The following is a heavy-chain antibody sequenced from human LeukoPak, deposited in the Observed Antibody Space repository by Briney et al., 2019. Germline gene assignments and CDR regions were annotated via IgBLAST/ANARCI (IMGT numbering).Heavy chain of an antibody. CDR1: GFTFSSYA. Sequence: GRSLRLSCAASGFTFSSYAMHWVRQAPGKGLEWVAVISYDGSNKYYADSVKGRFTISRDNSKNTLYLQMNSLRAEDTALYYCAKDFYGDYGMDVWGQGTTVTVSS. CDR2: ISYDGSNK. V-gene: IGHV3-30*04. D-gene: IGHD4-17*01. J-gene: IGHJ6*02. CDR3: AKDFYGDYGMDV.